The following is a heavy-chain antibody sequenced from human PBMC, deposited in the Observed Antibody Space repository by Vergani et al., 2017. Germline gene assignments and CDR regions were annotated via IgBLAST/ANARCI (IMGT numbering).Heavy chain of an antibody. CDR2: IKQDGSEK. D-gene: IGHD1-1*01. Sequence: EVQLVESGGGLVQPGGSLRLSCAASGFTFSSYWMSWVRQAPGKGLEWVANIKQDGSEKYYVDSVKGRFTISRDNAKNSLYLQMNSLRTADTAVYYCATKSCGTPGCQIGYFREWGQGTLVTVSS. J-gene: IGHJ1*01. CDR3: ATKSCGTPGCQIGYFRE. V-gene: IGHV3-7*01. CDR1: GFTFSSYW.